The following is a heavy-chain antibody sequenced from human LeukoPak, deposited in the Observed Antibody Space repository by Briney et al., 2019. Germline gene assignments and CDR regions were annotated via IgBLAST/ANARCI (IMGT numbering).Heavy chain of an antibody. Sequence: GGSLRLSCAASGFTFSSYDMHWVRQAPGKGLEWVSAIGTAGDTYYPGSVKGRFTLSRENDKHSLYLPMNSLRVGDTAVYYCAVGNVGAYYGYWGQGTLVTLSS. J-gene: IGHJ4*02. CDR3: AVGNVGAYYGY. V-gene: IGHV3-13*01. CDR2: IGTAGDT. D-gene: IGHD1-26*01. CDR1: GFTFSSYD.